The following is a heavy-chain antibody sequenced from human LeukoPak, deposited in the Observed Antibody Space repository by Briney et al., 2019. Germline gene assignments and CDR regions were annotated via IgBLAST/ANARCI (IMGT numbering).Heavy chain of an antibody. J-gene: IGHJ5*01. Sequence: SQTLSLTCAISGDSVSANSATWTWLRQSPSRGLEWLGRTYYRSKWNNDYAVSMKSRITINPDTSKNQFSLQLNSVTPEDTAVYYCARLVGASWFDSWGQGTLVTVSS. CDR2: TYYRSKWNN. D-gene: IGHD1-26*01. CDR3: ARLVGASWFDS. V-gene: IGHV6-1*01. CDR1: GDSVSANSAT.